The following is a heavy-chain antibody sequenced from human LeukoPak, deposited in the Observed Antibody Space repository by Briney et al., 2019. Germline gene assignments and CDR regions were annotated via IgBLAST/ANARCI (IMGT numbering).Heavy chain of an antibody. CDR2: ISYDGSNK. CDR1: GFIFSSYG. D-gene: IGHD6-13*01. V-gene: IGHV3-30*18. J-gene: IGHJ4*02. Sequence: PGGSLTLSCAASGFIFSSYGMHWVRQAPGKGLEWVAVISYDGSNKYYADSVKGRFTISRDNSKNTLYLQMNSLRAEDTAVYYCAKVRRSSSWSYYFDYWGQGTLVTVSS. CDR3: AKVRRSSSWSYYFDY.